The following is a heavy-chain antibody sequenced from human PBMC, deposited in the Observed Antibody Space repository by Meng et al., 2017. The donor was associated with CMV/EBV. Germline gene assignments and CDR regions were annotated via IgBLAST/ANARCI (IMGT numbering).Heavy chain of an antibody. J-gene: IGHJ3*02. V-gene: IGHV3-53*01. CDR3: ARESPIGVDI. CDR1: GFTVSSNY. D-gene: IGHD2/OR15-2a*01. CDR2: IYSGGST. Sequence: GESLKISCAASGFTVSSNYMGWVRQAPGKGLEWVSVIYSGGSTYYADSVKGRFTISRDNSKNTLYLQMNSLRAEDTAVYYCARESPIGVDIWGQGTMVTVSS.